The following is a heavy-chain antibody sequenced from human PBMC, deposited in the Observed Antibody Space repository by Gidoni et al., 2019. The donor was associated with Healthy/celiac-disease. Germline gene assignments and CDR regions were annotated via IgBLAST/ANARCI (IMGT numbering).Heavy chain of an antibody. V-gene: IGHV3-21*01. D-gene: IGHD6-13*01. CDR2: ISSSSSYI. J-gene: IGHJ6*02. Sequence: EVQLVESGGGLVKPGGSLRLSCAASGFTFSSYSMNWVRQAPGKGLEWVSSISSSSSYIYYADSVKGRFTISRDNAKNSLYLQMNSLRAEDTAVYYCARDPGYSSSWPREAGMDVWGQGTTVTVSS. CDR1: GFTFSSYS. CDR3: ARDPGYSSSWPREAGMDV.